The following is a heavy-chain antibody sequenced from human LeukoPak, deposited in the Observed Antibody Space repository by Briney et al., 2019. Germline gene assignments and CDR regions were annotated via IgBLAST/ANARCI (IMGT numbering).Heavy chain of an antibody. J-gene: IGHJ4*02. CDR2: LSGSGGST. V-gene: IGHV3-23*01. CDR3: AKDNGDYGFDY. Sequence: GGSLRPSCAASGFAFRSYAMSWVRQAPGKGLEWVSALSGSGGSTYYADSVKGRFTISRDNSKNTLYLQMSSLRAEDTAVYYCAKDNGDYGFDYWGQGTLATVSS. CDR1: GFAFRSYA. D-gene: IGHD4-17*01.